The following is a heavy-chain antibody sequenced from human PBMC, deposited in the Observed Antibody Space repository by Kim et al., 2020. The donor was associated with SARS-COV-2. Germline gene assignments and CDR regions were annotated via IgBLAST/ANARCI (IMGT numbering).Heavy chain of an antibody. Sequence: GGSLRLSCAASGFTFSNSWMSWVRQAPGKGLEWVGRIKRKTDVVTTDYAAPVKGRFTISRDDSKNTVYLQMNSLKTEDTAMYHCTAGVGTSDFDPWGQGALSIVSS. D-gene: IGHD3-10*01. CDR3: TAGVGTSDFDP. CDR1: GFTFSNSW. CDR2: IKRKTDVVTT. V-gene: IGHV3-15*01. J-gene: IGHJ5*02.